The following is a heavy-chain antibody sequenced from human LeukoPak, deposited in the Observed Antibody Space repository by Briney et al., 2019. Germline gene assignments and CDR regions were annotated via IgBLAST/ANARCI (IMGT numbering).Heavy chain of an antibody. V-gene: IGHV4-59*01. CDR2: IDNSGNT. J-gene: IGHJ3*02. Sequence: SGALSLPCTVAGGSIIRYYRSWMRRPPGKGLEWSGYIDNSGNTNYNPSLQSQVTISVDKSKNQFSLKLSFVTAADTAMYYCARSDYHNSGSHTVFDAFDIWGQGTRVTVSS. D-gene: IGHD3-10*01. CDR3: ARSDYHNSGSHTVFDAFDI. CDR1: GGSIIRYY.